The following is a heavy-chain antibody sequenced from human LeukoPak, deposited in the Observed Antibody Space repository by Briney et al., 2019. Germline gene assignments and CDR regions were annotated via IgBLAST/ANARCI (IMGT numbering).Heavy chain of an antibody. J-gene: IGHJ6*03. CDR1: GYTFTSYY. V-gene: IGHV1-46*01. CDR3: ATHSPEWRYSGYYNYYYIDV. D-gene: IGHD5-12*01. Sequence: ASVKVSCKASGYTFTSYYMHWVRQAPGQGLEWMGIINPSGGSTSSAQKFQGRVTMTRDTSTSTVYMELSSLRSEDTAVYYCATHSPEWRYSGYYNYYYIDVWGKGTTVTVSS. CDR2: INPSGGST.